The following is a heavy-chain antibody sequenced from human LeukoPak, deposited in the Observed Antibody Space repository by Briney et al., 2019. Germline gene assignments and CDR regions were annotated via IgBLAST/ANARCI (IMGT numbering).Heavy chain of an antibody. CDR1: GGTFSSYA. CDR3: ASTTVARSYYFDY. CDR2: IIPILGIA. D-gene: IGHD4-17*01. V-gene: IGHV1-69*04. J-gene: IGHJ4*02. Sequence: ASVKVSCKASGGTFSSYAINWVRQAPGQGLEWMGRIIPILGIANYAQKFQGRVTITADKSTSTAYMELSSLRSEDTAVYYCASTTVARSYYFDYWGQGTLVTVSS.